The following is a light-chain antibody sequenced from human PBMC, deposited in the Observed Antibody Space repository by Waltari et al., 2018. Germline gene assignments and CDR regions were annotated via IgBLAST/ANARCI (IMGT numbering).Light chain of an antibody. Sequence: EVVLTQSPDTLSLSLGERATLSCRASQSVSSNYLAWYQQRPCQAPRLLIYDAFRRNTGIPDKYSGSGSGTDFTLTISRLEPEDFAVYYCQQYCDSPYTFGQGTKVEIK. V-gene: IGKV3-20*01. CDR1: QSVSSNY. CDR2: DAF. J-gene: IGKJ2*01. CDR3: QQYCDSPYT.